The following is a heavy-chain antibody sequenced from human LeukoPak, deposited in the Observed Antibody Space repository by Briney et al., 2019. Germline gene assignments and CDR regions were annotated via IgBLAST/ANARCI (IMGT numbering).Heavy chain of an antibody. V-gene: IGHV4-4*07. CDR2: IYITGST. Sequence: SETLSLTCTVSNGSVSPYYWSWIRQPAGQGLEWIGRIYITGSTTYSPSLKSRVTMSIDTSKSQFSLKLTSVTAADTAVYYCATLTTVVTAYYFDHWGQGTLVTVSS. J-gene: IGHJ4*02. CDR1: NGSVSPYY. CDR3: ATLTTVVTAYYFDH. D-gene: IGHD4-23*01.